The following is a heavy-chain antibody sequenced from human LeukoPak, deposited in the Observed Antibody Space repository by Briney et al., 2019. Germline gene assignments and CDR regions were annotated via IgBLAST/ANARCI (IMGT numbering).Heavy chain of an antibody. V-gene: IGHV4-34*01. Sequence: SETLSLTCAVYGGSFSGYYWTWIRQPPGKGLEWIGEINHSGSTNYNPSLKSRVTISVDTSKNQFSLKLSSVTAADTAVYYCARENSGSYFDPWGQGTLVTVSS. J-gene: IGHJ5*02. CDR2: INHSGST. CDR3: ARENSGSYFDP. D-gene: IGHD1-26*01. CDR1: GGSFSGYY.